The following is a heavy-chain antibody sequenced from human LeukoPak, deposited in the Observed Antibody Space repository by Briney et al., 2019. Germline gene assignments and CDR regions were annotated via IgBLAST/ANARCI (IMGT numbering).Heavy chain of an antibody. Sequence: PSETLSLTCAVYGGSFSGYYWSWIRQPPGKGLEWIGEINHSGSTNYNPSLKSRVTISVDTSKNQFSLKLSSVTAADTAVYYCARAVVAATRPLDYWGQGTLVTVSS. CDR2: INHSGST. CDR1: GGSFSGYY. V-gene: IGHV4-34*01. CDR3: ARAVVAATRPLDY. D-gene: IGHD2-15*01. J-gene: IGHJ4*02.